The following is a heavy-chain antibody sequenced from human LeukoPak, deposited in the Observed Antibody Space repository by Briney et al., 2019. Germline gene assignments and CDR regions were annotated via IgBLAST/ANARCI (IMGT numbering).Heavy chain of an antibody. D-gene: IGHD5-24*01. V-gene: IGHV3-53*01. J-gene: IGHJ4*02. CDR2: IYSGGST. CDR3: AGESSVEMATIY. CDR1: GSTVSSNY. Sequence: GGSLRLSCAASGSTVSSNYMSWVHQAPGKGLEWVSVIYSGGSTYYADSVKGRFTISRDNSKNTLYLQMNSLRAEDTAVYYCAGESSVEMATIYWGQGTLVTVSS.